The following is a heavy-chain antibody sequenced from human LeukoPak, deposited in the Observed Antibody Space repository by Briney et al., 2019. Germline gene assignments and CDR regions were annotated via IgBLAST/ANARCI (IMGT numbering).Heavy chain of an antibody. Sequence: SETLSLTCAVYGGSFSGYYWSWIRHPPGKGLEWIGEINHSGSTNYNPSLKSRVTISVDTSKNQFSLKLSSVTAADTAVYYCARGGTAAAGRFARYYGMDVWGKGTTVTVSS. CDR1: GGSFSGYY. CDR2: INHSGST. CDR3: ARGGTAAAGRFARYYGMDV. D-gene: IGHD6-13*01. J-gene: IGHJ6*04. V-gene: IGHV4-34*01.